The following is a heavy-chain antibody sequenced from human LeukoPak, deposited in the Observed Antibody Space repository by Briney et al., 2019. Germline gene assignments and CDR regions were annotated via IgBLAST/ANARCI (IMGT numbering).Heavy chain of an antibody. CDR2: ISGSGGST. CDR3: AKAPDFWSGYPDYYYYYMDV. Sequence: PGGSLRLSCAASGFTFSSYAMSWVRQAPGKGLEWVSAISGSGGSTYYADSVKGRFTISRDNSKNTLYLQMNSLRAEDTAVYYCAKAPDFWSGYPDYYYYYMDVWGKGTTVTVSS. CDR1: GFTFSSYA. D-gene: IGHD3-3*01. J-gene: IGHJ6*03. V-gene: IGHV3-23*01.